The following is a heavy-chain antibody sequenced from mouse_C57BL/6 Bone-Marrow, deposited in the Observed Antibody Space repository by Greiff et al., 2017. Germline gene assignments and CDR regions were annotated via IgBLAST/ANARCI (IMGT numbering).Heavy chain of an antibody. Sequence: EVQRVESGGDLVKPGGSLKLSCAASGFTFSSSGMSWVRQTPDKRLEWVATLSSGGSYTYYPDSVKGRFTISRDNAKNTLYLQMSSLKSEDTAMYYCARGGGYPFAYWGQGTLVTVSA. CDR1: GFTFSSSG. CDR2: LSSGGSYT. D-gene: IGHD2-2*01. CDR3: ARGGGYPFAY. V-gene: IGHV5-6*01. J-gene: IGHJ3*01.